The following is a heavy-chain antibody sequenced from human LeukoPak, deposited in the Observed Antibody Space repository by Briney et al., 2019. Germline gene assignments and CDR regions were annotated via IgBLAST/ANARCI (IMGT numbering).Heavy chain of an antibody. D-gene: IGHD4-17*01. V-gene: IGHV3-20*04. CDR2: IDGNGGNT. CDR1: GFTFDYD. CDR3: ARGKPTATTFSYYYYYMDV. Sequence: GGSLRLSCEASGFTFDYDMSWVRQAPGKGLEWVSGIDGNGGNTGYADSVKGRFTISRDNAKNSLYLQMNSLRAEDTALYYCARGKPTATTFSYYYYYMDVWGKGTTVTVSS. J-gene: IGHJ6*03.